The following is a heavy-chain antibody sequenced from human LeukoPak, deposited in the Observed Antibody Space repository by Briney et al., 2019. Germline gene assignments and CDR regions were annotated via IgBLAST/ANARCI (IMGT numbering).Heavy chain of an antibody. CDR2: ISYDGSNK. V-gene: IGHV3-30-3*01. Sequence: QPGGSLRLSCAASGFTVSSNYMSWVRQAPGKGLEWVAVISYDGSNKYYADSVKGRFTISRDNSKNTLYLQMNSLRAEDTAVYYCARVGRAVKQWLVLSFGNYYYYGMDVWGQGTTVTVSS. J-gene: IGHJ6*02. CDR3: ARVGRAVKQWLVLSFGNYYYYGMDV. D-gene: IGHD6-19*01. CDR1: GFTVSSNY.